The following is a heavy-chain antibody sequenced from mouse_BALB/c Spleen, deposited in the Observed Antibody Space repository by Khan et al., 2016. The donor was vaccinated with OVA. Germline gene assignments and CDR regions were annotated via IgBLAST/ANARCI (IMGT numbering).Heavy chain of an antibody. CDR3: AKWKTANYYAMDY. J-gene: IGHJ4*01. V-gene: IGHV2-3*01. D-gene: IGHD1-2*01. Sequence: VQLQESGPGLVAPSQSLSITCTVPGFSLTSYGVNWVRQPPEKGLEWLGVIWGDGSTNYHSTLMSRLSISTDNFPSQALLKLSMLQTDDTATYFCAKWKTANYYAMDYWGQGTSVTVSS. CDR1: GFSLTSYG. CDR2: IWGDGST.